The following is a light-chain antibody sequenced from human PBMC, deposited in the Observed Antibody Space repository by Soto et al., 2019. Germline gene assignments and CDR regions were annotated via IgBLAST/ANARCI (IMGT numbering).Light chain of an antibody. CDR2: DAS. Sequence: EIVLTQSPATLSLSPGERAALSCRASQSVSTYLAWYQQKPGQAPRLLIYDASKRATGIPARFSGSGSGTDFTLTIGSLEPEDFAVYYCQQRSNWPWTFGQGTKVVIK. V-gene: IGKV3-11*01. CDR1: QSVSTY. CDR3: QQRSNWPWT. J-gene: IGKJ1*01.